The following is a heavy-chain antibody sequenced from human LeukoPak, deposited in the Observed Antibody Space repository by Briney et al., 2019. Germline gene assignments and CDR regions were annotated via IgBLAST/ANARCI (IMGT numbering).Heavy chain of an antibody. CDR3: VKNDGWFHLAQ. J-gene: IGHJ4*02. V-gene: IGHV3-7*03. Sequence: GGSLRLSCAVSGFNFRDHWMDWVRQAPGKGLEWVAHIKNDGSETYYLDSLKGRFSISRDNTNNALYLQMNSLRVEDTAVYYCVKNDGWFHLAQWGQGTLVTVSS. CDR1: GFNFRDHW. CDR2: IKNDGSET. D-gene: IGHD6-19*01.